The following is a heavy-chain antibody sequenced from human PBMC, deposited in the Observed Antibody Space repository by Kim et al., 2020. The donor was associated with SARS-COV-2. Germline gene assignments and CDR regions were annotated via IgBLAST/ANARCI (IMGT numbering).Heavy chain of an antibody. Sequence: ASVKVSCKASGYTFTGYYMHWVRQAPGQGLEWMGWINPNSGGTNYAQKFQGRVTMTRDTSISTAYMELSRLRSDDTAVYYCAISFYYGSGSYPDYYGMDVWGQGTTVTVSS. CDR1: GYTFTGYY. D-gene: IGHD3-10*01. V-gene: IGHV1-2*02. J-gene: IGHJ6*02. CDR2: INPNSGGT. CDR3: AISFYYGSGSYPDYYGMDV.